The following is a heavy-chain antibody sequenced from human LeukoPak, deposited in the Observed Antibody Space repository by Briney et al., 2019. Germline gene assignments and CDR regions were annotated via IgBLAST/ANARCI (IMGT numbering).Heavy chain of an antibody. CDR2: ISAYNGNT. Sequence: GASVKVSCKASGYTFTSYGISWVRQAPGQGLEWMGWISAYNGNTNYAQKLQGGVTMTTDTSTSTAYMELRSLGSDDTAVYYCARRRIAAAEILRYFDYWGQGTLVTVSS. V-gene: IGHV1-18*01. J-gene: IGHJ4*02. CDR3: ARRRIAAAEILRYFDY. CDR1: GYTFTSYG. D-gene: IGHD6-13*01.